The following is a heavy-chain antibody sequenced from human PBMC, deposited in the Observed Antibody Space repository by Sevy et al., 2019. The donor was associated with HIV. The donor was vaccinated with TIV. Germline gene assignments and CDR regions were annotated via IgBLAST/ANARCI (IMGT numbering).Heavy chain of an antibody. V-gene: IGHV1-69*10. CDR1: GGTFSSYA. CDR3: ARDLGIAALPPYYYGMDV. J-gene: IGHJ6*02. Sequence: ASVKFSCKTSGGTFSSYAINWVRQASGQRLEWMGGIIPMFGITNYAQKFQGRVTITADKSTSTSYMELSSLRSEDTAVYYCARDLGIAALPPYYYGMDVWGQGTTVTVSS. CDR2: IIPMFGIT. D-gene: IGHD6-13*01.